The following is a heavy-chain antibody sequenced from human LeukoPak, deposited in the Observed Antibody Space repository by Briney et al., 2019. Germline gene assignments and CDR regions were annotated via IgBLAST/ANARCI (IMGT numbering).Heavy chain of an antibody. CDR2: ISAYNGNT. J-gene: IGHJ4*02. CDR1: GYTFTSYG. V-gene: IGHV1-18*01. CDR3: ARARGATYYYDSSGYYFPDY. D-gene: IGHD3-22*01. Sequence: GASVKVSCKAFGYTFTSYGISWVRQAPGQGLEWMGWISAYNGNTNYAQKLQGRVTMTTDTSTSTAYMELRSLRSDDTAVYYCARARGATYYYDSSGYYFPDYWGQGTLVTVSS.